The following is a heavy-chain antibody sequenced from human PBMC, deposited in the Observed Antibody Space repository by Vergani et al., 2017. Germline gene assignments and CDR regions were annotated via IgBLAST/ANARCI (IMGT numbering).Heavy chain of an antibody. CDR3: ARGKGVEWLRFFPDWYFNL. V-gene: IGHV1-8*01. CDR2: VNPNSGNT. Sequence: QVQLVQSGAEVKKPGASVKVSCKASGYTFTSYDINWVRQATGQGLEWMGWVNPNSGNTGYAQKFQGRVTMTRDTSISTAYMELSSLRSEDTAVYYCARGKGVEWLRFFPDWYFNLWGRGTLVTVSS. J-gene: IGHJ2*01. CDR1: GYTFTSYD. D-gene: IGHD5-12*01.